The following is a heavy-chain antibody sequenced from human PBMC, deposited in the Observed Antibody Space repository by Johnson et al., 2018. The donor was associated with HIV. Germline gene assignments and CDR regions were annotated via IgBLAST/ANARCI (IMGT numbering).Heavy chain of an antibody. J-gene: IGHJ3*02. D-gene: IGHD3-10*01. V-gene: IGHV3-66*02. CDR3: AKGISGYSDAFDI. CDR1: GFTVSSNY. CDR2: VYSGGTT. Sequence: VQLVESGGGLVQPGGSLRLSCAASGFTVSSNYMSWVRQAPGKGLESVSVVYSGGTTHYADSVKGRSTISRDNSKNTLYLQMNSLRAEDTAVYYCAKGISGYSDAFDIWGQGTMVTVSS.